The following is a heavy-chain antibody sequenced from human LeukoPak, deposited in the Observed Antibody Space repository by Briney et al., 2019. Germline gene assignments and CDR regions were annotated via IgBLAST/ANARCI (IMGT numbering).Heavy chain of an antibody. J-gene: IGHJ6*02. Sequence: SETLSLTCAVYGGSFSGYYWSWIRQPPGKGLEWIGEINHSGSTNYSPSLKSRVTISVDTSKNQFSLKLSSVTAADTAVYYCARALGYCSSTSCYGYYYYYGMDVWGQGTTVTVSS. CDR3: ARALGYCSSTSCYGYYYYYGMDV. D-gene: IGHD2-2*01. CDR2: INHSGST. CDR1: GGSFSGYY. V-gene: IGHV4-34*01.